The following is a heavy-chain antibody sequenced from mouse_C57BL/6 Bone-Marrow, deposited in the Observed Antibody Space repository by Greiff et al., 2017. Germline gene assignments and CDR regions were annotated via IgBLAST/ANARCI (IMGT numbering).Heavy chain of an antibody. CDR2: IYPGSGST. V-gene: IGHV1-55*01. D-gene: IGHD4-1*01. CDR3: ASSVTGPWFAY. J-gene: IGHJ3*01. CDR1: GYTFTSYW. Sequence: QVQLQQSGAELVKPGASVKMSCKASGYTFTSYWITWVKQRPGQGLEWIGDIYPGSGSTNYHEKFKSKATLTVDTSSSTAYMQRSSLTSEDSAVYYCASSVTGPWFAYWGKGTLVTVAA.